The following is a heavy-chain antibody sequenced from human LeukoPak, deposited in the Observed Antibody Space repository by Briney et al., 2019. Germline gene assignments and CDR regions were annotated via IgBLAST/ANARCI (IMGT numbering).Heavy chain of an antibody. CDR2: ISGSGGST. Sequence: PGGSLRLSCVASGFTFSSYAMSWVRQAPGKGLEWVSAISGSGGSTYYADSVKGRFTISRDNSKNALYLQLNSLRGEDTATYYCAKDPLVRGVTYDYWGQGTLVTVSS. CDR3: AKDPLVRGVTYDY. J-gene: IGHJ4*02. V-gene: IGHV3-23*01. CDR1: GFTFSSYA. D-gene: IGHD3-10*01.